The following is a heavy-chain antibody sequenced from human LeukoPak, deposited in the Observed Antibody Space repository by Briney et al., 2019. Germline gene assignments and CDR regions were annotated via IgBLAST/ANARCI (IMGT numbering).Heavy chain of an antibody. CDR2: IYYSGST. J-gene: IGHJ4*02. D-gene: IGHD3-22*01. V-gene: IGHV4-30-4*01. Sequence: SETLSLTCTVSGGSISSGDYYWSWIRQPPGKGLEWIGYIYYSGSTYYNPSLKSRVTISVDTSKNQFSLKLSSVTAADMAVYYCVYSSGYYYYFDYWGQGTLVTVSS. CDR3: VYSSGYYYYFDY. CDR1: GGSISSGDYY.